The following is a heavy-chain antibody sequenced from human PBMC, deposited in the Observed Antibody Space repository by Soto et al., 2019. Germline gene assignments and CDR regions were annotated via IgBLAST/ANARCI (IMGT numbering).Heavy chain of an antibody. Sequence: SETLSLTCTVSGDSVSGGSYYWTWIRQPPGKGLEWLGYIQYSGSTSYKPSLKSRITISRDASRNHFPLRLSSVTAADTAVYYCAAHYYDATAYLDFWGQGTLVTVSS. V-gene: IGHV4-61*03. J-gene: IGHJ4*02. CDR2: IQYSGST. CDR3: AAHYYDATAYLDF. CDR1: GDSVSGGSYY. D-gene: IGHD3-22*01.